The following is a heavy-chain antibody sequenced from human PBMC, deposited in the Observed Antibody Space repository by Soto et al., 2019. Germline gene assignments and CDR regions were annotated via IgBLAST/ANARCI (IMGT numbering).Heavy chain of an antibody. Sequence: PSATLSLTCAVYGGSFSGYYWSWIRQPPGKGLEWIGEINHSGSTNYNPSLKSRVTISVDTSKNQFSLKLSSVTAADTAVYYCARGGGSSWYWFDPWGQGTLVTVSS. CDR3: ARGGGSSWYWFDP. D-gene: IGHD6-13*01. CDR2: INHSGST. CDR1: GGSFSGYY. J-gene: IGHJ5*02. V-gene: IGHV4-34*01.